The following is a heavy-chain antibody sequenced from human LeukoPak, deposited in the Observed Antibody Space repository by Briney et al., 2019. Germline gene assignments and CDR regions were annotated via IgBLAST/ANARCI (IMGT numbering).Heavy chain of an antibody. CDR1: GFTFSDYY. J-gene: IGHJ3*02. CDR2: ISSSSSYA. Sequence: GGSLRLSCAASGFTFSDYYMSWIRQAPGKGLEWVSYISSSSSYANYADSVQGRFTISRDNAKNSLYLQMNSLRAEDTAVYYCKAGATGAFDIWGQGTMVTVSS. V-gene: IGHV3-11*03. CDR3: KAGATGAFDI. D-gene: IGHD6-25*01.